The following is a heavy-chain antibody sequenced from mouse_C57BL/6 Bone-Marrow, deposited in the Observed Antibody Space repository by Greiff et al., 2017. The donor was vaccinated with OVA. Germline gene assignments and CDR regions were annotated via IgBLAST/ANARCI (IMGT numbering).Heavy chain of an antibody. CDR3: ASLYYGRYAMDY. J-gene: IGHJ4*01. CDR2: IWSGGST. D-gene: IGHD2-1*01. CDR1: GFSLTSYG. Sequence: VQGVESGPGLVQPSQSLSITCTVSGFSLTSYGVHWVRQSPGKGLEWLGVIWSGGSTDYNAAFISRLSISKDNSKSQVFFKMNSLQADDTAIYYCASLYYGRYAMDYWGQGTSVTVSS. V-gene: IGHV2-2*01.